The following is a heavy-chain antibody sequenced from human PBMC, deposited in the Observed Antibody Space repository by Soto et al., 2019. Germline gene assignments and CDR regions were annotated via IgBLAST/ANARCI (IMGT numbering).Heavy chain of an antibody. J-gene: IGHJ6*02. D-gene: IGHD3-9*01. CDR2: IKQDGSEK. CDR3: ARVSYILTGYYYYYGMDV. Sequence: GGSLRLSCAASGFTFSSYWMSWVRQAPGKGLEWVANIKQDGSEKYYVDSVKGRFTISRDNAKNSIYLQMNSLRAEDTAVYYCARVSYILTGYYYYYGMDVWGQGTTVTVSS. CDR1: GFTFSSYW. V-gene: IGHV3-7*01.